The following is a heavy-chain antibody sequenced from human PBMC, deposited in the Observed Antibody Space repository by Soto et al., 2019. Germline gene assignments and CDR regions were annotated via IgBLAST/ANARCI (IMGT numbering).Heavy chain of an antibody. D-gene: IGHD6-19*01. Sequence: QVQLVQSGAEVKKPGASVKVSCKASGYTFTSYDINWVRQATGQGLEWMGWMNPNSGNTGYAQKFQARVTMTRNNSISTAYMALSSLSSEDTAVSYCAGWPYGYSYCGLAVWGQGTTVTVSS. CDR3: AGWPYGYSYCGLAV. J-gene: IGHJ6*02. CDR1: GYTFTSYD. V-gene: IGHV1-8*01. CDR2: MNPNSGNT.